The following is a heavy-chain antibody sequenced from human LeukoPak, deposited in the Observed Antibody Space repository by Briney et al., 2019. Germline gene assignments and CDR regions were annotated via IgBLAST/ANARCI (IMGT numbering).Heavy chain of an antibody. J-gene: IGHJ4*02. CDR1: GYTFTSYD. CDR2: MNPNSGNT. CDR3: AREDYYDSGPSDY. V-gene: IGHV1-8*03. D-gene: IGHD3-22*01. Sequence: ASVKVSCKASGYTFTSYDINWVRQATGQGLEWMGWMNPNSGNTAYAQKFQGRVTITRNTSISTDYMELSSLRSEDTAIYYCAREDYYDSGPSDYWGQGTLVTVSS.